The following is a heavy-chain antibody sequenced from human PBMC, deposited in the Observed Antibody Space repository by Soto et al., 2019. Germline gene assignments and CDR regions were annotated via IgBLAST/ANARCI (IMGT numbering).Heavy chain of an antibody. CDR1: GGSIGSSNYY. D-gene: IGHD3-10*01. CDR2: IYYSGGA. Sequence: SETLSLTCTVSGGSIGSSNYYWGWIRQPPGKGLEWIGSIYYSGGAYYNPSLKSRLTISVDTSRNQFSLKLSSVTAADTAVYYCASHESSGEFFDCWGQGTLVT. V-gene: IGHV4-39*01. CDR3: ASHESSGEFFDC. J-gene: IGHJ4*02.